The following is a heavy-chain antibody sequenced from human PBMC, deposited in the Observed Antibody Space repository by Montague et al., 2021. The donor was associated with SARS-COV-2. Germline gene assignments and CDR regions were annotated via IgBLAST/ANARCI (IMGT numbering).Heavy chain of an antibody. CDR1: GGSITDRTYY. D-gene: IGHD6-13*01. J-gene: IGHJ4*02. V-gene: IGHV4-39*01. CDR3: ARHWGIAAAGN. CDR2: INYSGTT. Sequence: SETLSLTCSVSGGSITDRTYYWGCIRQSPGKGLEWIGAINYSGTTYYSPSLKSRVTISLDTAKNQFSLKMTSVTAVDTAVYYCARHWGIAAAGNWGQGTLVTVSS.